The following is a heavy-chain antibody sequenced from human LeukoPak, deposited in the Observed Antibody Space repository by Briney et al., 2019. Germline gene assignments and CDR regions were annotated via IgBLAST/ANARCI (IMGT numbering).Heavy chain of an antibody. Sequence: GGSLRLSCAASGFTFSTYEMNWVRQAPGKGLEWVSYINSGSDTIYYADSVKGRFTISRDNTKNSLYLQMNSLRAEDTAVYYCARDRPGSSGYYYDYWGQGTLVTVSS. CDR3: ARDRPGSSGYYYDY. CDR1: GFTFSTYE. CDR2: INSGSDTI. V-gene: IGHV3-48*03. J-gene: IGHJ4*02. D-gene: IGHD3-22*01.